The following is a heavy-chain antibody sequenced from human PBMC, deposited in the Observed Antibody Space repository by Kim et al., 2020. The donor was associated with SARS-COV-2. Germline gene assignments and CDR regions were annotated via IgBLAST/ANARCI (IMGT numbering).Heavy chain of an antibody. CDR2: IRSKANSYAT. CDR3: TPTYDSSGLAKPNDAFDI. J-gene: IGHJ3*02. CDR1: GFTFSGSA. D-gene: IGHD3-22*01. Sequence: GGSLRLSCAASGFTFSGSAMHWVRQASGKGLEWVGRIRSKANSYATAYAASVKGRFTISRDDSKNTAYLQMNSLKTEDTAVYYCTPTYDSSGLAKPNDAFDIWGQGTMVTVSS. V-gene: IGHV3-73*01.